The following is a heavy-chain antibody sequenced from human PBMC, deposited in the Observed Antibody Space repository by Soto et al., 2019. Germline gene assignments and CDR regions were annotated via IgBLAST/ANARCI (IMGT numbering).Heavy chain of an antibody. J-gene: IGHJ6*03. CDR2: MNPNSGNT. CDR1: GYTFTSYD. D-gene: IGHD6-13*01. V-gene: IGHV1-8*01. Sequence: QVQLVQSGAEVKKPGASVKVSCKASGYTFTSYDINWVRQATGQGLEWMGWMNPNSGNTGYAQKFQGRVTMTRNNSISTAYMELSSLRSEDTAVYYCARRPTAAQHYYYYYYMDVWGKGTTVTVSS. CDR3: ARRPTAAQHYYYYYYMDV.